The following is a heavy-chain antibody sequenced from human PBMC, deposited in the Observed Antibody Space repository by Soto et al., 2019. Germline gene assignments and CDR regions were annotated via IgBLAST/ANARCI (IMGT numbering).Heavy chain of an antibody. CDR1: GYSLTSFA. Sequence: ASVRVSCKASGYSLTSFAIHWVRQDPGQRLEWMGWVNGGNGNTKYSQKFQGRVTLTRDTSATTAYMELSSLRSEDTAVYYCARSSGWYALDIWGQGTMVTVSS. CDR2: VNGGNGNT. D-gene: IGHD6-19*01. V-gene: IGHV1-3*01. J-gene: IGHJ3*02. CDR3: ARSSGWYALDI.